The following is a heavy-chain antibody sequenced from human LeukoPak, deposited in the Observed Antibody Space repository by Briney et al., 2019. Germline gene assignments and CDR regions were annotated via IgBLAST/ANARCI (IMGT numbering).Heavy chain of an antibody. D-gene: IGHD2-2*01. CDR1: GFTFSSYW. J-gene: IGHJ4*02. CDR3: ARGSTLVVVSAARGPSDF. CDR2: IDSDGTST. V-gene: IGHV3-74*01. Sequence: GGSLRLSCAASGFTFSSYWMHWVRQAPGEGLVWVSRIDSDGTSTTYADSVKGRFTISRDNAKNTLHLQMNSLRAEDTAVYYCARGSTLVVVSAARGPSDFWGQGTLVTVSS.